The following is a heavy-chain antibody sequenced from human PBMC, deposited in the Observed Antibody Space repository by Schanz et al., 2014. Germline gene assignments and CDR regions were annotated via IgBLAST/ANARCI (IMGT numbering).Heavy chain of an antibody. CDR2: ISGSGGST. J-gene: IGHJ4*01. D-gene: IGHD6-13*01. V-gene: IGHV3-23*04. CDR1: GFTFSSYA. CDR3: AREQIMAAAGLVDY. Sequence: EVQLVESGGGLVQPGGSLRLSCAASGFTFSSYAMHWVRQAPGKGLEWVSGISGSGGSTYYADSVKGRFTISRDNAKNSLYLQMNSLRAEDTAVYYCAREQIMAAAGLVDYWGHGTLVTVSS.